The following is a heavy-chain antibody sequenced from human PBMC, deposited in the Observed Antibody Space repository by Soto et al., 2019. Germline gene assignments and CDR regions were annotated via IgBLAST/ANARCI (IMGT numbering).Heavy chain of an antibody. CDR2: ISYDGSNK. CDR3: AKPEHRFDP. Sequence: GGSLRLSCAASGLTFSSYGMHWVRQAPGKGLEWVAVISYDGSNKYYADSVKGRFTISRDNSKNTLYLQMNSLRAEDTAVYYCAKPEHRFDPWGQGTLVTVSS. J-gene: IGHJ5*02. V-gene: IGHV3-30*18. CDR1: GLTFSSYG.